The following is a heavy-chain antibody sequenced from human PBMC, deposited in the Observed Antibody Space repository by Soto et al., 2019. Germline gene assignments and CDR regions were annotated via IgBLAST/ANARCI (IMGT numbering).Heavy chain of an antibody. CDR1: GYTSTNYC. J-gene: IGHJ6*02. CDR2: ISAYTGNT. CDR3: ASSTGTPLNYYYHYGMDV. V-gene: IGHV1-18*01. D-gene: IGHD1-1*01. Sequence: ASVKVSCKASGYTSTNYCISWVRQAAGQGLEWMGWISAYTGNTKYSQKLQARVTMTTDTSTSTAYMELRSLRSDDTAIYYCASSTGTPLNYYYHYGMDVWGQGTTVTVSS.